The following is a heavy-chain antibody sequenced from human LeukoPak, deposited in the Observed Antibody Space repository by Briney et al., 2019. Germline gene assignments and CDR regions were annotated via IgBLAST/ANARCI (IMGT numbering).Heavy chain of an antibody. V-gene: IGHV4-4*02. D-gene: IGHD3-22*01. Sequence: SETLSLTCAVSGGSISSSNWWSWVRQPPGKGLGWIGEIYHSGSTNYNPSLKSRVTISVDKSKNQFSLKLSSVTAADTAVYYCARDNEDYDSSGYYYVAYWGQGTLVTVSS. CDR1: GGSISSSNW. CDR2: IYHSGST. CDR3: ARDNEDYDSSGYYYVAY. J-gene: IGHJ4*02.